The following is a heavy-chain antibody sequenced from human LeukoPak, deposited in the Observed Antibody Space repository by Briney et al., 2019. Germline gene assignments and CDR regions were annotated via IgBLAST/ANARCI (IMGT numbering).Heavy chain of an antibody. CDR1: GYTFTTYG. D-gene: IGHD1-1*01. CDR2: ISGFNGNT. V-gene: IGHV1-18*01. J-gene: IGHJ4*02. CDR3: ARDKNWKPDY. Sequence: GASVKVSCKTSGYTFTTYGISWVRQAPGQGLEWMGWISGFNGNTNYAQKLQGRVTLTTDTSTSTAYMELRSLRSDDKAVYYCARDKNWKPDYWGQGTLVTVSS.